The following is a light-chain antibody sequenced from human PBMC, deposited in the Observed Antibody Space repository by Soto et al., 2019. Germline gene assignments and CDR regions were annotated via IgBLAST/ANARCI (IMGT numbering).Light chain of an antibody. CDR1: SSDVGGYNY. CDR3: CSYAGSRYV. J-gene: IGLJ1*01. V-gene: IGLV2-11*01. CDR2: DVS. Sequence: QSALTQPRSVSGSPGQSVTISCTVTSSDVGGYNYVSWYQQHPGKAPKLMIYDVSKRPSGVPDRFSGSKSGNTASLTISGLQAEDEADYYCCSYAGSRYVFGNGTKVTVL.